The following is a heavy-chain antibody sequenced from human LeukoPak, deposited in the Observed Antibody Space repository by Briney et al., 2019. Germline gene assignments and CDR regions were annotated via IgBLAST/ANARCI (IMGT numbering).Heavy chain of an antibody. CDR2: IYYSGST. CDR3: ARHPITTVTRARFDP. D-gene: IGHD4-17*01. Sequence: SETLSLTCTVTGGSISSSSYYWGCIRQPPGKGLECIGSIYYSGSTYYNPSLKSRVTISVDTSKNQFSLKLSSVTAADTAVYYCARHPITTVTRARFDPSGQGTLVTVSS. J-gene: IGHJ5*02. V-gene: IGHV4-39*01. CDR1: GGSISSSSYY.